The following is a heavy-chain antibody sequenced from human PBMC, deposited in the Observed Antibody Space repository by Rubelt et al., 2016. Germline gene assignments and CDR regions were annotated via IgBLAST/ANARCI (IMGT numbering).Heavy chain of an antibody. V-gene: IGHV3-30*09. CDR1: GFTFSSYA. J-gene: IGHJ4*02. D-gene: IGHD6-13*01. Sequence: VQLVESGGDLVKPGGSLRLSCAASGFTFSSYAMHWVRQAPGKGLEWVAVISYVGSHKYYAASGKGRFAISRDNSKNTLYLQMNSLKAEDTAKYYCAKDIRGYSSSWSTFHYWGQGTLVTVSS. CDR2: ISYVGSHK. CDR3: AKDIRGYSSSWSTFHY.